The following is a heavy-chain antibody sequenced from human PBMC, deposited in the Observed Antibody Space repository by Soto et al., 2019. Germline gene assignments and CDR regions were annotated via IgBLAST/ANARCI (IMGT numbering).Heavy chain of an antibody. D-gene: IGHD4-17*01. V-gene: IGHV1-18*01. CDR1: GYTFTSYG. CDR3: ARSAVLGGCVRWYSTVTTGPQAFDI. J-gene: IGHJ3*02. Sequence: QVPLVQSGAEVKKPGASVKVSCKASGYTFTSYGISWVRQAPGQGLEWMGWISAYNGNTNYAQKLQGRVTMTTDTSTSTAYMELRSLRSDDTAVYYCARSAVLGGCVRWYSTVTTGPQAFDIWGQGTMVTVSS. CDR2: ISAYNGNT.